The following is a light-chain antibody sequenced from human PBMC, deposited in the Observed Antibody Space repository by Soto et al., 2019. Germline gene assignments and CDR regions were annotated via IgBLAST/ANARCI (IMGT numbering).Light chain of an antibody. CDR3: HQYTSYSAYT. J-gene: IGKJ2*01. CDR1: QSISSW. Sequence: DIQMTQSPSTLSASVGDRVTMTCRASQSISSWLAWHQQKAGKAPKLLIYKASSLDSGVPSRFSGSGSGTEFTHTISSLQPDDFATYYCHQYTSYSAYTFGQGTKLEIK. CDR2: KAS. V-gene: IGKV1-5*03.